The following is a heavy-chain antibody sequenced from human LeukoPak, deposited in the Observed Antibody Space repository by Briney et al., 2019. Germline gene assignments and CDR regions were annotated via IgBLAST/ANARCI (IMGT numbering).Heavy chain of an antibody. CDR3: ARGAMIVAFDI. V-gene: IGHV4-30-4*08. Sequence: LRLSCAASGFTVSSNYMSWVRQPPGKGLEWIGYIYYSGSTYYNPSLKSRVTISVDTSKNQFSLKLSSVTAADTAVYYCARGAMIVAFDIWGQGTMVTVSS. J-gene: IGHJ3*02. D-gene: IGHD3-22*01. CDR1: GFTVSSNY. CDR2: IYYSGST.